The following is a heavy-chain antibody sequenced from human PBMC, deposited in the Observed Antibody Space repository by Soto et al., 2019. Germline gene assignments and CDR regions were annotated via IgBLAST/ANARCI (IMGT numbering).Heavy chain of an antibody. Sequence: GSLRLSCAASGFTFSSYAMSWVRQAPGKGLEWVSAISGSGGSTYYADSVKGRFTISRENSKNTLYLQMNSLRAEDTAAYYCAKAGGSARQTYFDYWGQGTLVTVSS. V-gene: IGHV3-23*01. J-gene: IGHJ4*02. CDR2: ISGSGGST. CDR3: AKAGGSARQTYFDY. CDR1: GFTFSSYA.